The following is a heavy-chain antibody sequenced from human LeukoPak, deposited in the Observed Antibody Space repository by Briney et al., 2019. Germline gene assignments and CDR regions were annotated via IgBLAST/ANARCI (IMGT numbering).Heavy chain of an antibody. CDR3: ASLYYDSSGYLY. D-gene: IGHD3-22*01. Sequence: GGSLRLSCAASGFTFSSYAMHWVRQAPGKGLEYVSAISSNGGSTYYANSVKGRFTISRDNSKNTLYLQMGSLRAEDMAVYYCASLYYDSSGYLYWGQGTLVTVSS. V-gene: IGHV3-64*01. J-gene: IGHJ4*02. CDR2: ISSNGGST. CDR1: GFTFSSYA.